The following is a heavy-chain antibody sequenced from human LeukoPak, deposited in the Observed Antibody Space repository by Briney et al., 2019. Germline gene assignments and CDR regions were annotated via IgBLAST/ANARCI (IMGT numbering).Heavy chain of an antibody. CDR2: ISSSSSYI. J-gene: IGHJ4*01. V-gene: IGHV3-21*01. CDR1: GFTFSSYS. Sequence: GGSLRLSCAASGFTFSSYSMNWVRQAAGKGLEWVSSISSSSSYIYYADSVKGRFTISRDNAKNSLYLQMNSLRAEDTAVYYCARDGGLIAAAEDYDYWGQGTLVTVSS. D-gene: IGHD6-13*01. CDR3: ARDGGLIAAAEDYDY.